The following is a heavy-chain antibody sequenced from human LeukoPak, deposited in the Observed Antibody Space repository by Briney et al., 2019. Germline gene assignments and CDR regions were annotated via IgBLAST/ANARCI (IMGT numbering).Heavy chain of an antibody. D-gene: IGHD3-22*01. V-gene: IGHV1-69*01. CDR3: ARQSRVGFDYYDSSGYPGDDY. CDR2: IIPIFGTA. CDR1: GGTFSSYA. J-gene: IGHJ4*02. Sequence: ASVKGSCKASGGTFSSYAISWVRQAPGQGLEWMGGIIPIFGTANYAQKFQGRVTITADESTSTAYMELSSLRSEDTAVCYCARQSRVGFDYYDSSGYPGDDYWGQGTLVTVSS.